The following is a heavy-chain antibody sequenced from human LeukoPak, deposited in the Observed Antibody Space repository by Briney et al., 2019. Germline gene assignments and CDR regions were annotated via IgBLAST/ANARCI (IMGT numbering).Heavy chain of an antibody. CDR1: GFTFSSYS. V-gene: IGHV3-21*01. CDR3: ARGRGQTNGEWGP. Sequence: PGGSLRLSCAASGFTFSSYSMNWVRQAPGKGLEWVSSISSSSSYIYYADSVKGRFTISRDNAKNSLYLQMNSLRAEDTAVYYCARGRGQTNGEWGPWGQGTLVTVSS. CDR2: ISSSSSYI. J-gene: IGHJ5*02. D-gene: IGHD2-8*01.